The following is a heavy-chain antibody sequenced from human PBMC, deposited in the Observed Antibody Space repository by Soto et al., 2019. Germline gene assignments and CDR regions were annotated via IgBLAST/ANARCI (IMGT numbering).Heavy chain of an antibody. V-gene: IGHV4-31*03. CDR3: ARAKVVVVAADFDY. J-gene: IGHJ4*02. CDR1: GGSISSGGYY. CDR2: IYYSGST. D-gene: IGHD2-15*01. Sequence: PSETLSLTCTVSGGSISSGGYYWSWIRQHPGKGLEWIGYIYYSGSTYYNPSLKSRVTISVDTSKNQFSLKLSSVTAADTAVYYCARAKVVVVAADFDYWGQGTLVTVSS.